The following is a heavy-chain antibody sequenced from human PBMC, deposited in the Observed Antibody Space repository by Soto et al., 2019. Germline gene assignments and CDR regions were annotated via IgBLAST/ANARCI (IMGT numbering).Heavy chain of an antibody. D-gene: IGHD3-9*01. V-gene: IGHV3-23*01. CDR2: ISGSGGST. CDR3: AKGSTTYYDILTGYYTYYFDY. J-gene: IGHJ4*02. CDR1: GFTFSSYA. Sequence: GGSLRLSCAASGFTFSSYAMSWVRQAPGKGLEWVSAISGSGGSTYYADSVKGRFTISRDNPKNTLYLQMNSLRAEDTAVYYCAKGSTTYYDILTGYYTYYFDYWGQGTLVTVSS.